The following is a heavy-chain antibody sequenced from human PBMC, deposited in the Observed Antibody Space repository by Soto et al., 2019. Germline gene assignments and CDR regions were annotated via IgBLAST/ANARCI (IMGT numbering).Heavy chain of an antibody. V-gene: IGHV4-59*01. Sequence: PSETLSLTCTVSGGSISSYYWSWIRRAPGKGLEWIGYIYNSGSTHSNPPLHSRVTISVNTSKNQFSLKLSSVTAADTAIYYCARARITMVREVIKYNMDVWGQGTTVTVSS. CDR1: GGSISSYY. CDR3: ARARITMVREVIKYNMDV. D-gene: IGHD3-10*01. CDR2: IYNSGST. J-gene: IGHJ6*03.